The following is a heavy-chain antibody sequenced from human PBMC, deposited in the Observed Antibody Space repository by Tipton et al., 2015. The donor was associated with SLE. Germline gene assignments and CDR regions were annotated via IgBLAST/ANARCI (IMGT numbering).Heavy chain of an antibody. D-gene: IGHD1-26*01. CDR3: ARESGDL. CDR1: GGSINSDDYH. CDR2: IYSSGST. Sequence: TLSLTCTVSGGSINSDDYHWSWIRQPAGKGLEWIGRIYSSGSTNYNPSLKSRVTISVDTSKNQFSLKLSSVTAADTAIYYCARESGDLWGQGTLVTVSS. J-gene: IGHJ5*02. V-gene: IGHV4-61*02.